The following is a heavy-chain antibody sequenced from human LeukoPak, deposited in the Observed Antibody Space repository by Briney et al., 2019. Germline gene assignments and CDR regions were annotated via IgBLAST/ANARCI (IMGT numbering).Heavy chain of an antibody. Sequence: SETLSLTCTVSGGSISSYYWSWIRQPPGKGLEWIGYIYYSGSTNYNPSLKSRVTISVDTSKNQLSLKLSSVTAADTAVYYCARHEGYCSGGSCRSYWYFDLWGRGTLVTVSS. D-gene: IGHD2-15*01. J-gene: IGHJ2*01. CDR2: IYYSGST. V-gene: IGHV4-59*08. CDR1: GGSISSYY. CDR3: ARHEGYCSGGSCRSYWYFDL.